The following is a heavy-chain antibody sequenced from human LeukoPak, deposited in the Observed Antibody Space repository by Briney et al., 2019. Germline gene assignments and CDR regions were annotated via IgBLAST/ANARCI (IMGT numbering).Heavy chain of an antibody. CDR2: MNPNRGNT. V-gene: IGHV1-8*01. J-gene: IGHJ4*02. CDR3: ARGRGAYCGGACSYLDY. D-gene: IGHD2-21*02. Sequence: ASVKVSCKASGYTFTSYDINWVRQATGQGLEWMGWMNPNRGNTGYAQKFQGRVTMTRNTSITTAYMELSSLRSEDTAVYYCARGRGAYCGGACSYLDYWGQGTLVTVSS. CDR1: GYTFTSYD.